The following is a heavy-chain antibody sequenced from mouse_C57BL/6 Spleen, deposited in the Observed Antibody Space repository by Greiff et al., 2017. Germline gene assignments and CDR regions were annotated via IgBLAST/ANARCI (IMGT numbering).Heavy chain of an antibody. CDR1: GYTFTSYW. D-gene: IGHD3-1*01. Sequence: VQLQQSGTVLARPGASVKLSCKTSGYTFTSYWMHWVKQRPGQGLEWIGAIYPGNSDTSYNQKFKGKAKLTAVPSASTTYMELSSLTNEDAAVYDCTRRGYDGDFDVWGKGTTVTVSS. V-gene: IGHV1-5*01. J-gene: IGHJ1*03. CDR2: IYPGNSDT. CDR3: TRRGYDGDFDV.